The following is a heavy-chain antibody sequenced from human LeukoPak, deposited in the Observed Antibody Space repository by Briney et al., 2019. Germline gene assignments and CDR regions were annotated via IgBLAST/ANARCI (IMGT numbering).Heavy chain of an antibody. CDR1: GFTFSSYA. CDR2: ISYDGSNK. CDR3: AKTPYDIVVVITPFDY. V-gene: IGHV3-30-3*02. D-gene: IGHD3-22*01. J-gene: IGHJ4*02. Sequence: GGSLRLSCAASGFTFSSYAMHWVRQAPGKGLEWVAVISYDGSNKYYADSVKGRVTISRDKSKNTLYLQMNSLRAEDTAVYYCAKTPYDIVVVITPFDYWGQGTLVTVSS.